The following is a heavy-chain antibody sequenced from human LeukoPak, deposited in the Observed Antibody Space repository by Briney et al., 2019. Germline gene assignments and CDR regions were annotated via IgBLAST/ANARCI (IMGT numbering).Heavy chain of an antibody. CDR1: VYTFTSYG. J-gene: IGHJ4*02. Sequence: ASVKVSCKASVYTFTSYGISWVRQAPGQGLEWMGWISAYNGNTDYAQKLQGRVTMTTDTSTSTAYMELRSLGSDDAAVYYCARGRGYSSGWPGSYFDYWGQGTLVTVSS. CDR2: ISAYNGNT. CDR3: ARGRGYSSGWPGSYFDY. D-gene: IGHD6-19*01. V-gene: IGHV1-18*01.